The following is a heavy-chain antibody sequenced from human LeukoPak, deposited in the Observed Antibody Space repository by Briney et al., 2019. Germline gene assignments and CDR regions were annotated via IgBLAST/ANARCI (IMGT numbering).Heavy chain of an antibody. CDR1: GFTFSSYW. CDR2: INSDGSST. CDR3: ARQVVTLSSDAFDI. D-gene: IGHD2-21*02. J-gene: IGHJ3*02. Sequence: GGSLRLSCAASGFTFSSYWMHWVRQAPGKGLVWVSRINSDGSSTSYVDSVKGRFTISRDNAKNTLYLQMDSLRAEDTAVYYCARQVVTLSSDAFDIWGQGTMVTVSS. V-gene: IGHV3-74*01.